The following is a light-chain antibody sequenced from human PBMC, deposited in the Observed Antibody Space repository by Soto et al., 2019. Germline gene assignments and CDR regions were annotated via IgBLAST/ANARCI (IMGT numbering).Light chain of an antibody. J-gene: IGLJ2*01. V-gene: IGLV2-8*01. CDR3: SSYAGTNSVV. CDR1: SSDVGVYNY. Sequence: QSVLTQPPSASGSPGQLVTISCTGTSSDVGVYNYVSWYQQHPGKAPKLMIYEVSKRPSGVPDRFSGSKSANTASLTVSGLQPEDEADYYCSSYAGTNSVVFGGGTKLTVL. CDR2: EVS.